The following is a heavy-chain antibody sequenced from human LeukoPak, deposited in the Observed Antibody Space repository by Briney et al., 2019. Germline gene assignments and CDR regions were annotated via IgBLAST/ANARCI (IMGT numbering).Heavy chain of an antibody. CDR3: ARGTYITMIVVVPPFDP. J-gene: IGHJ5*02. Sequence: SETLSLTCTVSGGSISSSSYYWGWIRQPPGKGLEWIGSIYYSGSTYYNPSLKSRVTISVDTSKNQFSLKLSSVTAADTAVYYCARGTYITMIVVVPPFDPWGQGTLVTVSS. CDR1: GGSISSSSYY. CDR2: IYYSGST. D-gene: IGHD3-22*01. V-gene: IGHV4-39*01.